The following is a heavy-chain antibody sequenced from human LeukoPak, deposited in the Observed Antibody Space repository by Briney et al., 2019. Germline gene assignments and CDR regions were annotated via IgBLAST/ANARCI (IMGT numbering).Heavy chain of an antibody. CDR2: ISYDGSNK. J-gene: IGHJ4*02. D-gene: IGHD6-13*01. CDR3: ARGEAAAGTYSDF. V-gene: IGHV3-30-3*01. CDR1: GFTFSSYA. Sequence: GGSLRLSCAASGFTFSSYAMHWVRQAPGKGLEWVAVISYDGSNKYYADSVKGRFTISRDNSKNTLYLQMNSLRAEDTAVYYCARGEAAAGTYSDFWGQGTLVTVSS.